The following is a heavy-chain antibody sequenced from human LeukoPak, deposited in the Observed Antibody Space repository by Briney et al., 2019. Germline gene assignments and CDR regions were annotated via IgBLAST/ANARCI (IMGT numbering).Heavy chain of an antibody. D-gene: IGHD3-22*01. CDR2: INHSGST. CDR1: GGSFGGYY. V-gene: IGHV4-34*01. CDR3: ARRPYRYDSSGYWVN. Sequence: PSDTLSLARAVYGGSFGGYYWSSVRHPPGKGRGWIGKINHSGSTNYNPSLKSRVTISVDTSKNQFSLKLSSVTAADTAVYYCARRPYRYDSSGYWVNWGQGTLVTVSS. J-gene: IGHJ4*02.